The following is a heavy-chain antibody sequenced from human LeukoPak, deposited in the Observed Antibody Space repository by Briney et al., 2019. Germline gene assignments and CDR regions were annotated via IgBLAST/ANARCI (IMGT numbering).Heavy chain of an antibody. CDR1: GFTVSSNY. J-gene: IGHJ4*02. CDR3: AREGSSSPLDY. CDR2: IYSDDST. D-gene: IGHD6-13*01. V-gene: IGHV3-66*02. Sequence: PGGSLRLSCAASGFTVSSNYMSWVRQAPGKGLEWVSVIYSDDSTYYADSVKGRFTISRDNSKNTLFLQMNSLRAEDTAVYYCAREGSSSPLDYWGQGTLDTVSS.